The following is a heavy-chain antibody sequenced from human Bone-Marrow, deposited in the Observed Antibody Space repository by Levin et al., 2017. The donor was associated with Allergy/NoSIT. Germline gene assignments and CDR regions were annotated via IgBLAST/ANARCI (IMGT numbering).Heavy chain of an antibody. Sequence: GGSLRLSCAASGFTFSTYAMSWVRQAPGKGLERVSGISPSGGTTYYADPVKGRFTISRDTSKNTLYLQMDSLRAEDTAVYYCAKSMVSVTSLGLCIDLWGRGTLVTVSS. CDR2: ISPSGGTT. V-gene: IGHV3-23*01. CDR3: AKSMVSVTSLGLCIDL. J-gene: IGHJ2*01. D-gene: IGHD4-17*01. CDR1: GFTFSTYA.